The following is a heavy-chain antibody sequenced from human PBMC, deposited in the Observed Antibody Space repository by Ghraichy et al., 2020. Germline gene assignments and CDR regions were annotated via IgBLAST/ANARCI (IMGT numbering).Heavy chain of an antibody. J-gene: IGHJ5*02. Sequence: SETLSLTCTVSGGSISSSSYYWGWIRQPPGKGLEWIGSIYYSGTTYYNPSLKSRVTISVDTSKNQFSLKLSSVTAADTAVYYCARLIAGGNWFDPWGQGTLVTVSS. CDR3: ARLIAGGNWFDP. V-gene: IGHV4-39*01. D-gene: IGHD1-26*01. CDR1: GGSISSSSYY. CDR2: IYYSGTT.